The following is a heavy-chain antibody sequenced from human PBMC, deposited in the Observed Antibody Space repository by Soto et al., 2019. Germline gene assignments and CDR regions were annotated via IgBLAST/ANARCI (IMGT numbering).Heavy chain of an antibody. V-gene: IGHV3-21*02. CDR1: GFTFSKYS. J-gene: IGHJ4*02. CDR3: ARPVVGTDY. CDR2: ISSSSSYI. Sequence: EVQLVESGGGLVKPGGSLRLSCAASGFTFSKYSMNWVRQAPGKGLEWVSSISSSSSYIYYADSVKGRFTISRDNAKNSLYLELSSLRVEDTAVYYCARPVVGTDYWGQGTLVTVSS. D-gene: IGHD6-19*01.